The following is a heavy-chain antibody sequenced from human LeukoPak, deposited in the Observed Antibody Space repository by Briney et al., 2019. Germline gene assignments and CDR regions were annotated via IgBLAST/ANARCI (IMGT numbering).Heavy chain of an antibody. J-gene: IGHJ4*02. CDR1: GFTFSSYA. V-gene: IGHV3-23*01. D-gene: IGHD3-3*01. CDR3: AKAEFYDFWSGYYSDY. Sequence: TGGSLRLSCAASGFTFSSYAMSWVRQAPGKGLEWVSAISGSGGSTYYADSVKGRFTISRDNSENTLYLQMNSLRAEDTAVYYCAKAEFYDFWSGYYSDYWGQGTLVTVSS. CDR2: ISGSGGST.